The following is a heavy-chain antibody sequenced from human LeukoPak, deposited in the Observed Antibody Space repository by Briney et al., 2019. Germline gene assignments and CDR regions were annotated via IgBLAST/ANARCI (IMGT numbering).Heavy chain of an antibody. CDR2: IYYSGST. CDR3: ARGVLSAAAHPNKYYFDY. J-gene: IGHJ4*02. V-gene: IGHV4-59*01. Sequence: PSETLSLTCTVSGGSISSYYWSWLRQPPGKGLERTGYIYYSGSTNYNPSLKSRVTISVDTSKNQFSLKLSSVTAADTAVYYCARGVLSAAAHPNKYYFDYWGQGTLVTVSS. CDR1: GGSISSYY. D-gene: IGHD1/OR15-1a*01.